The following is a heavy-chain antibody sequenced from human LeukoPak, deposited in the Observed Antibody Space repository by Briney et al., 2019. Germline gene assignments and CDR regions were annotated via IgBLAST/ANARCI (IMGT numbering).Heavy chain of an antibody. CDR3: ATFDYGDYDSFDY. D-gene: IGHD4-17*01. CDR2: FDPEDGET. CDR1: GYTLTELS. V-gene: IGHV1-24*01. Sequence: GASVKVSCKVSGYTLTELSMHWVRQAPGKGLEWMGGFDPEDGETIYAQKFQGRVTMTEDTSTDTAYMELSSLRSEDTAVYYCATFDYGDYDSFDYWGQETLVTVSS. J-gene: IGHJ4*02.